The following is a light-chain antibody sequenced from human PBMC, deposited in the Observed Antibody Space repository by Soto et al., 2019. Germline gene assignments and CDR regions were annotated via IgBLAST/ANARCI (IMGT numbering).Light chain of an antibody. J-gene: IGKJ5*01. Sequence: IVVTQSPGSLPVTPGEPASISCRASQSLLHGNGYNYLDWYLQKPGQSPQLLIYLGSNRSSGVPDRFSGSGSGTDFTLKISRVEAEDVGVYYCMQGTHWPITFGQGTRLEIK. V-gene: IGKV2-28*01. CDR1: QSLLHGNGYNY. CDR2: LGS. CDR3: MQGTHWPIT.